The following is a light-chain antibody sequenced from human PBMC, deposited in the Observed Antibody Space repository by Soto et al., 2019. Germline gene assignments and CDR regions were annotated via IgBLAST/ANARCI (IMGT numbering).Light chain of an antibody. CDR3: QQSFIAPWT. Sequence: DIQMTQSPSSLSASVGDRVTITCQASQDISNYLNWYQQKPGKAPKLLIYDASNLETGVPSRFSGSGSGTDFTFTISSLQPEDIATYYCQQSFIAPWTFGQGTKVEIK. V-gene: IGKV1-33*01. CDR2: DAS. CDR1: QDISNY. J-gene: IGKJ1*01.